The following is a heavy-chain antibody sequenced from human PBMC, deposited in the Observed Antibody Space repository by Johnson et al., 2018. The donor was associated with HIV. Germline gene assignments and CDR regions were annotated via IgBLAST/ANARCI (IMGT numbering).Heavy chain of an antibody. J-gene: IGHJ3*02. Sequence: QVQLVASGGGVVQPGGSLRLSCAASGFTFSSYGMHWVRQAPGKGLEWVAFIRYDGSNKYYADSVKGRFTISRDNAKNSLYLQMNSLRAEDTAVYYCASWPHGSGSYDGPAFDIWGQGTVVIVSS. CDR3: ASWPHGSGSYDGPAFDI. CDR1: GFTFSSYG. D-gene: IGHD3-10*01. CDR2: IRYDGSNK. V-gene: IGHV3-30*02.